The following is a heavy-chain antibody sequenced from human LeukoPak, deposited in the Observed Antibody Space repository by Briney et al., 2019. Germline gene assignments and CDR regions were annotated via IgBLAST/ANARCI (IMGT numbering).Heavy chain of an antibody. D-gene: IGHD3-16*01. Sequence: ASVKVSCKASGYTFTGYYMHWVRQAPGQGLEWMGWINPNSGGTNYAQKFKGSVTMTRDTSISTAYMELSRLRSDDTAVYYCARSSVWGSYKDYWGQGTLVTVSS. CDR2: INPNSGGT. V-gene: IGHV1-2*02. J-gene: IGHJ4*02. CDR1: GYTFTGYY. CDR3: ARSSVWGSYKDY.